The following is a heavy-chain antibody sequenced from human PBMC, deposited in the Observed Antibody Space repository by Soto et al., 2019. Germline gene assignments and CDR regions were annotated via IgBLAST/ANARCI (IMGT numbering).Heavy chain of an antibody. D-gene: IGHD3-9*01. CDR2: INQGGSER. J-gene: IGHJ4*02. CDR1: VFTFTTFW. Sequence: GGSLRLSCAASVFTFTTFWLTWFLQAPGKGLEWVAKINQGGSERYYLDSVKGRFTISRDNARNSLFLQMNSLRAEDTAVYYCARNNRIFCQMDYWAQGTLVTVSS. V-gene: IGHV3-7*03. CDR3: ARNNRIFCQMDY.